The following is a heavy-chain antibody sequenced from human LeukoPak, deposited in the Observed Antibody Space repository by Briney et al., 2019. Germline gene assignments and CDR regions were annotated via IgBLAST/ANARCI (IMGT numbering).Heavy chain of an antibody. J-gene: IGHJ2*01. Sequence: GGSLILSCAASGFTFSSYDIHWVRQATGKGLEWVSGIGTAGEIYYPGSVKGRFTISRENAKNSLYLQMNSLRAGDTAVYYCARAAYSSTWYSRYFDLWGRGTLVTVSS. D-gene: IGHD6-13*01. CDR1: GFTFSSYD. CDR2: IGTAGEI. CDR3: ARAAYSSTWYSRYFDL. V-gene: IGHV3-13*01.